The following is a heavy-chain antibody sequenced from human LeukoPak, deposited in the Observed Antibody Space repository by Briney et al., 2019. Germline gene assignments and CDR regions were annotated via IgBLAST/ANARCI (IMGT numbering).Heavy chain of an antibody. CDR2: ISSSSSTI. D-gene: IGHD6-13*01. CDR1: GFTFSSYS. CDR3: ARGRFSQQLVLHFDY. V-gene: IGHV3-48*04. J-gene: IGHJ4*02. Sequence: PGGSLRLSCAASGFTFSSYSMNWVRQAPGKGLEWVSYISSSSSTIYYADSVKGRFTISRDNAKNSLYLQMNSLRAEDTAVYYCARGRFSQQLVLHFDYWGQGTPVTVSS.